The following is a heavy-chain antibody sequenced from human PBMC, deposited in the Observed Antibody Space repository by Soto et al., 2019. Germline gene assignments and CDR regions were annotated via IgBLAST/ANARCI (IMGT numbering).Heavy chain of an antibody. D-gene: IGHD2-15*01. CDR3: ARELAYSLAY. Sequence: QVQLVQSGAEVKKPGASVKVSCKASGYTFTSYDINWVRQATGQGLEWMGWMNPNSGNTVYAQKFQGRVTMTRNTSISTAYMELRSLRSEDMAVYDGARELAYSLAYWGQGTLVTVSS. CDR1: GYTFTSYD. V-gene: IGHV1-8*01. J-gene: IGHJ4*02. CDR2: MNPNSGNT.